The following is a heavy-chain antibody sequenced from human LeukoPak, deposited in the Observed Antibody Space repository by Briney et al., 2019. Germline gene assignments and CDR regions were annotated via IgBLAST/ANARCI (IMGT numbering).Heavy chain of an antibody. D-gene: IGHD6-19*01. V-gene: IGHV3-48*02. J-gene: IGHJ4*02. Sequence: PGGSLRLSCAASGFTFSSYNMNWVRQAPGKGLEWVSYISTGSSSIYYADSVKGRFTISRDNAKNSLYLHMNSLRDDDTAVYYRARGSSGWYFFDYWGQGTLVTVSS. CDR3: ARGSSGWYFFDY. CDR2: ISTGSSSI. CDR1: GFTFSSYN.